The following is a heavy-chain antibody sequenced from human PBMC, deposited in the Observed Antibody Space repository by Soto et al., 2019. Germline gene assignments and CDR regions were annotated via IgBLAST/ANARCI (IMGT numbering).Heavy chain of an antibody. D-gene: IGHD2-15*01. Sequence: GGSLRLSCAASGFTFSSYGMHWVRQAPGKGLEWVAVIWYDGSNKYYADSVKGRFTISRDNSKNTLYLQMNSLRAEDTAVYYCARDIESGSMDVWGQGTMVTVSS. CDR1: GFTFSSYG. CDR2: IWYDGSNK. J-gene: IGHJ6*02. V-gene: IGHV3-33*01. CDR3: ARDIESGSMDV.